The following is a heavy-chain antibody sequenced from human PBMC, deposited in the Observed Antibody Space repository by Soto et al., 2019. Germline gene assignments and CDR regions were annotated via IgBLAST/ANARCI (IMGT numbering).Heavy chain of an antibody. CDR2: MNPNSGNT. V-gene: IGHV1-8*01. Sequence: QVQLVQSGAEVKKPGASVKVSCKASGYTFTSYDINWVRQATGQGLEWMGWMNPNSGNTGYAHKFQGRVTMTRNTSISTAYMELSSLRSEDTAVYYCARIKSSGWLPDDAFDIWGQGTMVTVSS. CDR3: ARIKSSGWLPDDAFDI. CDR1: GYTFTSYD. J-gene: IGHJ3*02. D-gene: IGHD6-19*01.